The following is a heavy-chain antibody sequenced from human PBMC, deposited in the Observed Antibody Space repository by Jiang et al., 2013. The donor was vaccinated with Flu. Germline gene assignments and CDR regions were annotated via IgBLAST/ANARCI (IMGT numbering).Heavy chain of an antibody. J-gene: IGHJ5*02. D-gene: IGHD4-17*01. V-gene: IGHV4-34*01. CDR2: IKHTGNT. Sequence: LLKPSETLSLTCAVYGESFTDFFWTWLRQSPQKGLEWIGDIKHTGNTDYNPDLEGRVTISADTSKNQFYLTLTSVTAADTAVYFCARGKRLRRWFDPWGQGTLVTVSS. CDR1: GESFTDFF. CDR3: ARGKRLRRWFDP.